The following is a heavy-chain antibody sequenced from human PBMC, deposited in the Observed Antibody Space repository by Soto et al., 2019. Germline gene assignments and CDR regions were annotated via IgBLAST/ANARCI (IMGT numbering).Heavy chain of an antibody. V-gene: IGHV1-18*01. CDR3: ARVCSGGSCYSNEYYYYGMDV. J-gene: IGHJ6*02. Sequence: ASVKVSCKASGYTFTSYGISWVRQAPGQGLEWMGWISAYNGNTNYAQKLQGRVTMTTDTSTSTAYMELSSLRSEDTAVYYCARVCSGGSCYSNEYYYYGMDVWGQGTTVTVSS. CDR2: ISAYNGNT. CDR1: GYTFTSYG. D-gene: IGHD2-15*01.